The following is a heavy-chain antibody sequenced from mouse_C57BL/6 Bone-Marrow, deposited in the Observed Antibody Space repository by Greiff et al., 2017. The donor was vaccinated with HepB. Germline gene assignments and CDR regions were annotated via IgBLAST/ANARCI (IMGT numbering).Heavy chain of an antibody. CDR2: IDPENGDT. Sequence: EVQLQQSGAELVRPGASVKLSCTASGFNIKDDYMHWVKQRPEQGLEWIGWIDPENGDTEYASKFQGKATITADTSSNTAYLQLSSLTSEDTAVYYCTLTTYFDYWGQGTTLTVSS. V-gene: IGHV14-4*01. D-gene: IGHD2-13*01. J-gene: IGHJ2*01. CDR3: TLTTYFDY. CDR1: GFNIKDDY.